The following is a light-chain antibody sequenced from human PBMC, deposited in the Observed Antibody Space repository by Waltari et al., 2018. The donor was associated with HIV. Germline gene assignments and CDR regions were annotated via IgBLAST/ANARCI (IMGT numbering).Light chain of an antibody. Sequence: QSALTQPASVSGSPGQSITISCTGTSSYVGGYNYVSWYQHHPGKAPKPLIYEVSNRPSGVSNRFSGSKSGNTASLIISGLQAEDEADYYCSSYTSSSTLAVFGGGTKLTVL. V-gene: IGLV2-14*01. CDR2: EVS. J-gene: IGLJ2*01. CDR3: SSYTSSSTLAV. CDR1: SSYVGGYNY.